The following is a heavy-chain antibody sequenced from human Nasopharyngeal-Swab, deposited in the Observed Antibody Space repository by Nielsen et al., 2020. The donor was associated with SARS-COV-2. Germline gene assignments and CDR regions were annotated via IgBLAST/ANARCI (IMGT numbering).Heavy chain of an antibody. CDR2: MNTNTGNA. V-gene: IGHV7-4-1*02. CDR3: ARGCGAKLGGIMYYFDY. CDR1: GYSFTNHA. J-gene: IGHJ4*02. Sequence: ASVKVSCKASGYSFTNHAVNWVRQAPGQGLEWMGWMNTNTGNATYAQGFTGRVVFSLDTSVSTAYLQISSLKAEDTAVYFCARGCGAKLGGIMYYFDYWGQGTPVTVSS. D-gene: IGHD7-27*01.